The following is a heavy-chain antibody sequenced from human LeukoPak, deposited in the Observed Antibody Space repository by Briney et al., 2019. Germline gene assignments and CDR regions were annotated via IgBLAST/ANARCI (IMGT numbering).Heavy chain of an antibody. Sequence: SETLSLTCTVSGGSISSGSNYWSWIRQPAGKGLEWIGRIYTSGSTNYNPSLKSRVTISVDTSKNQFSLKLSSVTAADTAVYYCARRYSSGWNHIDYWGQGILVTVSS. D-gene: IGHD6-19*01. CDR1: GGSISSGSNY. V-gene: IGHV4-61*02. CDR2: IYTSGST. CDR3: ARRYSSGWNHIDY. J-gene: IGHJ4*02.